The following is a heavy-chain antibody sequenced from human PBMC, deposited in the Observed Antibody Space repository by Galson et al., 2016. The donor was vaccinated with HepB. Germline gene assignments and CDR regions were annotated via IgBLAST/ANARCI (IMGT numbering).Heavy chain of an antibody. V-gene: IGHV3-74*01. CDR2: ISTDGSST. Sequence: SLRLSCAASGFTLSSYWMHWVRQDPGKGLVWVSRISTDGSSTSYADSVKGRFTISRDNAKNTLYLQMNSLRAEDTAVYYCAGAPPLPTTVGGYDSWGQGTVVTVSS. CDR1: GFTLSSYW. CDR3: AGAPPLPTTVGGYDS. J-gene: IGHJ4*02. D-gene: IGHD1-14*01.